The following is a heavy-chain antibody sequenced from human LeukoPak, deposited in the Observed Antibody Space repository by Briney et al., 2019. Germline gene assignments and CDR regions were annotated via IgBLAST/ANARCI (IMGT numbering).Heavy chain of an antibody. CDR1: GFTFSSYA. J-gene: IGHJ4*02. CDR3: AKDDEDSSSSDY. D-gene: IGHD2-2*01. V-gene: IGHV3-23*01. Sequence: GGSLRLSCAASGFTFSSYAMSWVRQAPGKGLEWVSAISGSSGSTYYADAVKGRFTITRDNSKNTLYLQMNSLRAEDTAVYYCAKDDEDSSSSDYWGQGTLVTVSS. CDR2: ISGSSGST.